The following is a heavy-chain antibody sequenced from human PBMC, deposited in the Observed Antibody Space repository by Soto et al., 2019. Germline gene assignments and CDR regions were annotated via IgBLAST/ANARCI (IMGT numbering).Heavy chain of an antibody. V-gene: IGHV3-30-3*01. CDR3: ARGKLGPGVVASFDY. CDR1: GFTFHTHA. CDR2: ISYDGSTI. Sequence: QVQLVESGGGVVQPGKSLRLSCAASGFTFHTHAVHWVRQAPGKGLEWVAVISYDGSTIFYSDSVQGRFTISRDNSNNHLYLQMNSLRSEDTAVYFCARGKLGPGVVASFDYWGQGTLVTVSS. J-gene: IGHJ4*02. D-gene: IGHD3-3*01.